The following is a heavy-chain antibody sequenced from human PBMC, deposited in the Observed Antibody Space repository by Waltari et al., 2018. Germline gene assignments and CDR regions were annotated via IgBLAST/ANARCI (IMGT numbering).Heavy chain of an antibody. D-gene: IGHD5-18*01. CDR3: ARDDSYGQFMRFDF. V-gene: IGHV3-53*01. CDR2: IYSGGNT. Sequence: EVQLVESGGGLIQPGGSLRLSCEASGLTVSRNYMSWVRQAPGKGLEWLSAIYSGGNTFYADAVKVRFNISIETSKNTLYLQMNSLRVDDTAVYYCARDDSYGQFMRFDFWGQGTVVTVSS. J-gene: IGHJ4*02. CDR1: GLTVSRNY.